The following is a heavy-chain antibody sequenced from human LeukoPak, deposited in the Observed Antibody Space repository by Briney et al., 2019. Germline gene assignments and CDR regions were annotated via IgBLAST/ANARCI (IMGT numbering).Heavy chain of an antibody. CDR2: IYSGGST. Sequence: GGSLRLSCAASGFTVSSNYMSWVRQAPGKGLEWVSVIYSGGSTYYADSVKGRFTISRDNSKNTLYLQMNSLRAEDTAVYYCAYSSGYYSRTLDYWGQGTLVTVSS. J-gene: IGHJ4*02. CDR1: GFTVSSNY. CDR3: AYSSGYYSRTLDY. D-gene: IGHD3-22*01. V-gene: IGHV3-53*01.